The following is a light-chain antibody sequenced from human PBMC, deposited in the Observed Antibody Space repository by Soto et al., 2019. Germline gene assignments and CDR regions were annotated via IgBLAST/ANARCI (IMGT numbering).Light chain of an antibody. V-gene: IGKV3-20*01. J-gene: IGKJ2*01. CDR1: QTVNSSS. CDR2: DAS. CDR3: QHFGSSPPRFT. Sequence: EIVLTQSPATLSLSPGERATLSCRASQTVNSSSLTWYQQKPGQAPRLLLYDASSRATDTPDKFSGSGSGTDFTLTISSLEPEDFAGYYCQHFGSSPPRFTFGLGTKLEIK.